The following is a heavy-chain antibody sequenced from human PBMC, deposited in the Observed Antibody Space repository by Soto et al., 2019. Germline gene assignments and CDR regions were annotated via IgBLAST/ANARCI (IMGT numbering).Heavy chain of an antibody. Sequence: QVQLVQSGPEVKKPGSSVKVSCKTSGGTFTSLGFSWVRQAPGQGLEWMGGIPPLFAASNYAQKFLGRVAMTSDESTRTVFLELRGLRIEDTAVYYCARRHCNTSRCYYNGMDVWGQGTTVIVSS. D-gene: IGHD2-2*01. CDR1: GGTFTSLG. CDR3: ARRHCNTSRCYYNGMDV. CDR2: IPPLFAAS. V-gene: IGHV1-69*05. J-gene: IGHJ6*02.